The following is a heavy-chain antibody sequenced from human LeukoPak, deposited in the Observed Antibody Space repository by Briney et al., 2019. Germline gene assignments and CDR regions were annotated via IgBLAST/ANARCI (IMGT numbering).Heavy chain of an antibody. D-gene: IGHD3-10*01. V-gene: IGHV4-34*01. CDR3: ARVTTARVWFGELFTPYYYYYYMDV. Sequence: SETLSLTCAVYGGSFSGYYWSWIRQPPGKGLEWIGEINHSGSTNYNPSLKSRVTISVDTSKNQFSLKLSSVTAADTAVYYCARVTTARVWFGELFTPYYYYYYMDVWGKGTTVTISS. CDR2: INHSGST. CDR1: GGSFSGYY. J-gene: IGHJ6*03.